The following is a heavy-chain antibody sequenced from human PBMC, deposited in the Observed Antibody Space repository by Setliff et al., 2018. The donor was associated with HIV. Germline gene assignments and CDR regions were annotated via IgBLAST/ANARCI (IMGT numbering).Heavy chain of an antibody. Sequence: GASVKVSCKSSGYTFTDYFMHWVRQAPGQGLEWMGWINTNTGNPTYAQGFTGRFVFSLDTSVSTAYLQISSLKAEDTAVYYCARDIGSRGGAFDMWGQGTRVTVSS. CDR1: GYTFTDYF. J-gene: IGHJ3*02. D-gene: IGHD3-10*01. V-gene: IGHV7-4-1*02. CDR2: INTNTGNP. CDR3: ARDIGSRGGAFDM.